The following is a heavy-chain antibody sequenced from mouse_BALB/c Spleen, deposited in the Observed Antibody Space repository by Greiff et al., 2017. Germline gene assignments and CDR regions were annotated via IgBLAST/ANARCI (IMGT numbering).Heavy chain of an antibody. J-gene: IGHJ3*01. CDR3: ARNPRNWDGFAY. Sequence: VQLKQSGAELVKPGASVKLSCTAPGFNIKDTYMHWVKQRPEQGLEWIGRIDPANGNTKYDPKFQGKATITADTSSNTAYLQLSSLTSEDTAVYYCARNPRNWDGFAYWGQGTLVTVSA. V-gene: IGHV14-3*02. D-gene: IGHD4-1*01. CDR2: IDPANGNT. CDR1: GFNIKDTY.